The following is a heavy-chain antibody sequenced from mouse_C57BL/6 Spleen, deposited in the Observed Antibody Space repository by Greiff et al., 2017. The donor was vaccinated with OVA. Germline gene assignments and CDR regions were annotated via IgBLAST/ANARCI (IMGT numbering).Heavy chain of an antibody. Sequence: QVHVKQSGAELVKPGASVKISCKASGYAFSSYWMNWVKQRPGKGLEWIGQIYPGDGDTNYNGKFKGKATLTADKSSSTAYMQLSSLTSEDSAVYFCAREDYGAFAYWGQGTLVTVTA. CDR2: IYPGDGDT. J-gene: IGHJ3*01. D-gene: IGHD1-1*02. CDR3: AREDYGAFAY. CDR1: GYAFSSYW. V-gene: IGHV1-80*01.